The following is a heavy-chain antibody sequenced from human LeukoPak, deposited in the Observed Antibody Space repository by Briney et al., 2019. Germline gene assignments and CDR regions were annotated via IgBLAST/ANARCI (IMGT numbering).Heavy chain of an antibody. D-gene: IGHD6-13*01. CDR3: AKAGYSSSWGSFYYYYYYMDV. Sequence: SGGSLRLSCAASGFTFDDYAMHWVRQAPGKGLEWVSGISRNSGSIGYADSVKGRFTISRDNAKNSLYLQMNSLRAEDTALYYCAKAGYSSSWGSFYYYYYYMDVWGKGTTVTVSS. V-gene: IGHV3-9*01. CDR1: GFTFDDYA. CDR2: ISRNSGSI. J-gene: IGHJ6*03.